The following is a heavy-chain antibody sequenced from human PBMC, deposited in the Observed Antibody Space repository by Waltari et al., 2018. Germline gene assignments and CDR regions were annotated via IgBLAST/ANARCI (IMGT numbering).Heavy chain of an antibody. CDR3: ARVSLGDSSGYYYEKTLPDY. CDR2: IYSGGST. D-gene: IGHD3-22*01. Sequence: EVQLVESGGGLVQPGGSLRLSCAASGFTVSSNYMSWVRKAPGKGLEWVSVIYSGGSTYYADSVKGRFTISRDNSKNTLYLQMNSLRAEDTAVYYCARVSLGDSSGYYYEKTLPDYWGQGTLVTVSS. V-gene: IGHV3-66*02. J-gene: IGHJ4*02. CDR1: GFTVSSNY.